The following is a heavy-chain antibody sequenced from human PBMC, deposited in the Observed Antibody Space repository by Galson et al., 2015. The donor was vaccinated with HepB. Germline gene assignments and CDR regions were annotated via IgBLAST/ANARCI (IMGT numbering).Heavy chain of an antibody. D-gene: IGHD1-26*01. Sequence: CAISGDSVSSNSAAWNWIRQSPSRGLEWLGRTYYRSKWYNDHAVSVKSRITINPDTSKNQFSLQLNSVTPEDTAVYYCARVIVGATPPYYYYMDVWGKGTTVTVSS. CDR3: ARVIVGATPPYYYYMDV. V-gene: IGHV6-1*01. J-gene: IGHJ6*03. CDR2: TYYRSKWYN. CDR1: GDSVSSNSAA.